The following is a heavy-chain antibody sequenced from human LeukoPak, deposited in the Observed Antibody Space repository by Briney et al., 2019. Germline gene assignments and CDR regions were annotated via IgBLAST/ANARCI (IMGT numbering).Heavy chain of an antibody. Sequence: GASVKVSCKASGYTFTSYYMHWVRQAPGQGLEWMGIINPSGGSTSYAQKFQGRVTMTRDTSTSTVYMELSSLRSEDTAVYYCAREKVRFCSGGNCHFEAFDIWGQGTMVTVSS. J-gene: IGHJ3*02. CDR3: AREKVRFCSGGNCHFEAFDI. V-gene: IGHV1-46*01. CDR1: GYTFTSYY. D-gene: IGHD2-15*01. CDR2: INPSGGST.